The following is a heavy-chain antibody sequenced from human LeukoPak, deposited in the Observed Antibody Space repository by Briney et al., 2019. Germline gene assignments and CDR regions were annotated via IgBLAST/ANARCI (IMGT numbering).Heavy chain of an antibody. V-gene: IGHV4-4*09. CDR2: IYTSGST. Sequence: SETLSLTCTVSGGSISSYYWSWIRQPPGKGLEWIGYIYTSGSTNYNPSLKSRVTISVDTSENQFSLKLSSVTAADTAVYYCARWGSGWYGVDYWGQGTLVTVSS. J-gene: IGHJ4*02. CDR3: ARWGSGWYGVDY. D-gene: IGHD6-19*01. CDR1: GGSISSYY.